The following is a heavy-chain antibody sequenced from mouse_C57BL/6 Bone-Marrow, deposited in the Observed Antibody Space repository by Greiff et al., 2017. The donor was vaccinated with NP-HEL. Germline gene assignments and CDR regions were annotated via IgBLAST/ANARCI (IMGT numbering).Heavy chain of an antibody. CDR3: ARMLASYAMDY. J-gene: IGHJ4*01. CDR2: ISSGSSTI. V-gene: IGHV5-17*01. Sequence: EVNVVESGGGLVKPGGSLKLSCAASGFTFSDYGMHWVRQAPEKGLEWVAYISSGSSTIYYADTVKGRFTISRDNAKNTLFLQMTSLRSEDTAMYYGARMLASYAMDYWGQGTSVTVSS. CDR1: GFTFSDYG. D-gene: IGHD6-1*01.